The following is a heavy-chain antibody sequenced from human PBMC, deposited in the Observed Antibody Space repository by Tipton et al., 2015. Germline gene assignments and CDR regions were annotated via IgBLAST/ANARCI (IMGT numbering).Heavy chain of an antibody. CDR1: GASITSYY. J-gene: IGHJ4*02. V-gene: IGHV4-59*01. Sequence: TLSLTCTVSGASITSYYWSWIRQPPGKGLEWIGYLYYSGSTNYNPSLKSRVTISVDTSKNQFSLKLSSVTAADTAVYYCARDHSGDYVNYVDWGQGTLVTVSS. D-gene: IGHD4-11*01. CDR3: ARDHSGDYVNYVD. CDR2: LYYSGST.